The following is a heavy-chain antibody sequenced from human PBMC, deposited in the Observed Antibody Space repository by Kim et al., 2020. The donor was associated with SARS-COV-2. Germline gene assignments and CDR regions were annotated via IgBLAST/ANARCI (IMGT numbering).Heavy chain of an antibody. CDR1: GGSFSGYY. CDR2: INHSGST. V-gene: IGHV4-34*01. J-gene: IGHJ5*02. Sequence: SETLSLTCAVYGGSFSGYYWSWIRQPPGKGLEWIGEINHSGSTNYNPSLKSRVTISVDTSKNQFSLKLSSVTAADTAVYYCARGIVVVPAATNWFDPWGQGTLVTVS. D-gene: IGHD2-2*01. CDR3: ARGIVVVPAATNWFDP.